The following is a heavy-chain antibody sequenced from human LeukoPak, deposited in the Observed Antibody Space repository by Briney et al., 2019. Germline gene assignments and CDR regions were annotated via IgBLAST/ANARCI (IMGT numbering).Heavy chain of an antibody. CDR1: GFTFSSYA. CDR3: ARDSGWYYFDY. J-gene: IGHJ4*02. V-gene: IGHV3-30*04. Sequence: GGSLRLSCAASGFTFSSYAMHWVRQAPGKGLEWVAVISYDGSNKYYADSVKGRFTISRDNSKNTLYLQMNSLRAEDTAVYYCARDSGWYYFDYWGQGTLVIVSS. D-gene: IGHD6-19*01. CDR2: ISYDGSNK.